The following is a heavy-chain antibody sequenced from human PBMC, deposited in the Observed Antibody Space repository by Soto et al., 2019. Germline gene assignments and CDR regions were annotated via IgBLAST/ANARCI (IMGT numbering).Heavy chain of an antibody. CDR3: AREGDGSMVRGVSLSYYYGMDV. J-gene: IGHJ6*02. D-gene: IGHD3-10*01. Sequence: VQLVESGGGVVQPGRSLRLSCAASGFTFSSYAMHWVRQAPGKGLEWVPVISYDGSNKYYADSVKGRFTISRDNSKNTLYLQMSSLRAEDTAVYYCAREGDGSMVRGVSLSYYYGMDVWGQGTTVTVSS. CDR1: GFTFSSYA. V-gene: IGHV3-30-3*01. CDR2: ISYDGSNK.